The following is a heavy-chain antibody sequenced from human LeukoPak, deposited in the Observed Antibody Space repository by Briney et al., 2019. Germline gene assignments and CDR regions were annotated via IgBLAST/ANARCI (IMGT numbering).Heavy chain of an antibody. CDR2: ISYDGSNK. D-gene: IGHD3-16*02. Sequence: PGGSLRLSCAASGFTFSSYGMHWVRQAPGKGLEWVAVISYDGSNKYYADSVKGRFTISRDNSKNTLYLQMNSLRAEDTAVYYCARDSDEYVWGSYRYNPAHWGQGTLVTVSS. CDR3: ARDSDEYVWGSYRYNPAH. V-gene: IGHV3-30*03. CDR1: GFTFSSYG. J-gene: IGHJ4*02.